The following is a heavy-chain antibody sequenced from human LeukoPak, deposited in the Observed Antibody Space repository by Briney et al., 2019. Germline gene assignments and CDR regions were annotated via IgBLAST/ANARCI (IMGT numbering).Heavy chain of an antibody. V-gene: IGHV3-13*04. CDR2: IDTAGGT. Sequence: GGSLRLSCAASGFTFSSYDMHWVRQTTGKGLEWVSAIDTAGGTYYPVSVKGRFTISRENTKNSLYLQMNSLRAGDTAVYYCTRESNYYDSSTSPGYFDLWGRGTLVTVSS. J-gene: IGHJ2*01. CDR3: TRESNYYDSSTSPGYFDL. CDR1: GFTFSSYD. D-gene: IGHD3-22*01.